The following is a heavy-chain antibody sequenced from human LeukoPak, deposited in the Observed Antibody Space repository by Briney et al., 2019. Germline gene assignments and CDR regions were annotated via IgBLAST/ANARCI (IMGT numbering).Heavy chain of an antibody. V-gene: IGHV4-59*12. Sequence: SETLSLTCAVSGGSISNYYWTWIRQPPGKGLEWIGYIYHSGSTYYNPSLKSRVTISVDTSKNQFSLKLSSVTAADTAVYYCARAAPTVTLYWGQGTLVTVSS. CDR2: IYHSGST. CDR3: ARAAPTVTLY. CDR1: GGSISNYY. J-gene: IGHJ4*02. D-gene: IGHD4-17*01.